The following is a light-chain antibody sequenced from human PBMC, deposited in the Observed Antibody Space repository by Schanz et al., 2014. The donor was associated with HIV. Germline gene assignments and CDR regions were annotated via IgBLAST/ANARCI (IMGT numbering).Light chain of an antibody. Sequence: EIVLTQSPGTLSLSPGERATLSCRASQSVSSSYLAWYQQKPGQAPRLLIYHASKRVTGIPTRFSGGGSGTEFTLTISGLQSEDFAVYYCQQYDNWPRTFGQGTKVEV. CDR1: QSVSSSY. V-gene: IGKV3-15*01. J-gene: IGKJ1*01. CDR3: QQYDNWPRT. CDR2: HAS.